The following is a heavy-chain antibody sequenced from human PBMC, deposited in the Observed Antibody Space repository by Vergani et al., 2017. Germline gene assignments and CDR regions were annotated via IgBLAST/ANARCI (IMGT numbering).Heavy chain of an antibody. V-gene: IGHV6-1*01. J-gene: IGHJ4*02. Sequence: QVQRQQSGPGLAKPSQTLSLTCAISGDSVSSNSAAWYWIRQSPSRGVECVGRTYYRSKWYTDYAVSVKSRITINPDTSKNQCSLQRNAVTPEDTAVYYCARTSSIAARPDFDYWGQGTLVTVSS. D-gene: IGHD6-6*01. CDR2: TYYRSKWYT. CDR1: GDSVSSNSAA. CDR3: ARTSSIAARPDFDY.